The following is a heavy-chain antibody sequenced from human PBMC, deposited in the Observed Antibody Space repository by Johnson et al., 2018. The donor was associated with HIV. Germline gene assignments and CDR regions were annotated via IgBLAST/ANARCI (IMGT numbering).Heavy chain of an antibody. Sequence: VQLVESGGGVVQPGRSLRLSCAASGFTFSSYAIHWVRQAPGKGLEWVGVISYDGRNKYYADSVKGRFTISRDNSKNTLYLQMNSLRAEDTAVYYCAKDLRTTGAFDIWGQGTMVTVSS. J-gene: IGHJ3*02. D-gene: IGHD1-1*01. CDR3: AKDLRTTGAFDI. CDR1: GFTFSSYA. CDR2: ISYDGRNK. V-gene: IGHV3-30*04.